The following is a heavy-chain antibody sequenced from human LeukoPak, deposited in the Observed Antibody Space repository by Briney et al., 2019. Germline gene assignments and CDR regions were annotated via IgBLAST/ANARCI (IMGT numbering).Heavy chain of an antibody. CDR1: GFTFSSYS. CDR3: AREEMAASSGIRSDV. V-gene: IGHV3-48*01. CDR2: ISSSSSTI. J-gene: IGHJ6*04. D-gene: IGHD6-13*01. Sequence: GGSLRLSCAASGFTFSSYSMNWVRQAPGKGLEWVSYISSSSSTIYYADSVKGRFTISRDNAKNSLYLHMNSLRAEDTAVYYCAREEMAASSGIRSDVWGKGTTVTVSS.